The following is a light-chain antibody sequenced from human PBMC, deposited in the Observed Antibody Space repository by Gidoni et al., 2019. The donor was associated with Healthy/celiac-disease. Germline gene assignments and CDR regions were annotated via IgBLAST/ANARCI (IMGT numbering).Light chain of an antibody. CDR2: GAS. CDR3: QQYGSSLIT. Sequence: DIVLTHSPGTLSLSPGERATLSCRASQSVSSSYLAWYQQKPGQAPRLLIYGASSRATGIPDRFSGSGSGTDFTLTISRLEPEDFAVYYCQQYGSSLITFGQGTRLENK. V-gene: IGKV3-20*01. J-gene: IGKJ5*01. CDR1: QSVSSSY.